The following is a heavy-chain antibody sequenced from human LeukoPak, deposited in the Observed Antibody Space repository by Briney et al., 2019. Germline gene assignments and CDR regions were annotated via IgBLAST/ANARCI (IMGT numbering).Heavy chain of an antibody. CDR3: ARVGLWFGETDWFDP. J-gene: IGHJ5*02. Sequence: PGGSLRLSCAASGFTFSSYEMNWVRQAPGKGLEWVSYISSSGSTIYYADSVKGRFTISRDNAKNSLYLQMNSLRAEDTAVYYCARVGLWFGETDWFDPWGQGTPVTVSS. CDR2: ISSSGSTI. V-gene: IGHV3-48*03. D-gene: IGHD3-10*01. CDR1: GFTFSSYE.